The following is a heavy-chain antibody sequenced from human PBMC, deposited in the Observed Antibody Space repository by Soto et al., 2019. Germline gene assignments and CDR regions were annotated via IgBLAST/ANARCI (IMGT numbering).Heavy chain of an antibody. V-gene: IGHV1-18*04. CDR2: ISAYNGNT. Sequence: ASVKVSCKASGYTFTSYGISWVRQAPGQGLEWMGWISAYNGNTNYAQKLQGRVTMTTDTSTSTAYMELRSLRSDDTAVYYCAIYPKYYGSGSYYTTYGMDVWGQGTTVTVSS. CDR3: AIYPKYYGSGSYYTTYGMDV. J-gene: IGHJ6*02. CDR1: GYTFTSYG. D-gene: IGHD3-10*01.